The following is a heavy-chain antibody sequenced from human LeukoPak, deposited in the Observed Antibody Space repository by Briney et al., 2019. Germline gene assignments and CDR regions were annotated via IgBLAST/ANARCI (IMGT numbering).Heavy chain of an antibody. CDR3: ASALPGIAVAGPPLGY. D-gene: IGHD6-19*01. J-gene: IGHJ4*02. CDR2: ISSSGTTI. CDR1: GFTFSSYS. Sequence: GGSLRLSCAASGFTFSSYSMNWVRQAPGKGLEWVSYISSSGTTIYYADSVKGRFTISRDNAKTSLYLQMNSLRDEDTAVYYCASALPGIAVAGPPLGYWGQGTLFTVSS. V-gene: IGHV3-48*02.